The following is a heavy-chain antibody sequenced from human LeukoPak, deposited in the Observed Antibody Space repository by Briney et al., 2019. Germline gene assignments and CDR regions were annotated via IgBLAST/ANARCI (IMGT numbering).Heavy chain of an antibody. D-gene: IGHD4-23*01. CDR2: INHSGST. Sequence: SETLSLTCAVYGGALSGYYWSWIRQPPGKGLEWIGEINHSGSTNYNPSLKSRVTISVDTSKNQFSLKLSSVTAADTAVYYCARGRGGDYWGQGTLVTVSS. CDR1: GGALSGYY. CDR3: ARGRGGDY. V-gene: IGHV4-34*01. J-gene: IGHJ4*02.